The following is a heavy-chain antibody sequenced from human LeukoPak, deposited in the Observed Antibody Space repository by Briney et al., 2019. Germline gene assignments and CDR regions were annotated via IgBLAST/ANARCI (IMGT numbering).Heavy chain of an antibody. D-gene: IGHD3-22*01. Sequence: GGSLRLSCAASGFTFSSYWMSWVRQAPGEGLEWVANIKQDGSEKYYVDSVKGRFTISRDNAKNSLYLQMNSLGAEATAVYYCARAGSGYYYVHFQHWGQGTLVTVSS. CDR1: GFTFSSYW. V-gene: IGHV3-7*01. CDR3: ARAGSGYYYVHFQH. J-gene: IGHJ1*01. CDR2: IKQDGSEK.